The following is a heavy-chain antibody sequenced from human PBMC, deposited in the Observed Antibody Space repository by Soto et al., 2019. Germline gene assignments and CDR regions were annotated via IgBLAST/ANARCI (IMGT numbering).Heavy chain of an antibody. CDR1: CYTFTSYG. J-gene: IGHJ4*02. CDR3: ARDVGYGLIDY. CDR2: INAYNGNT. V-gene: IGHV1-18*01. Sequence: QVQLVQSGAEVKKPGASVKFSCKAACYTFTSYGISWVRQAPGQGLAWMGWINAYNGNTNYTQKLQGRVTMTTDTYTSNDDMELRILRYDDTAVYYCARDVGYGLIDYWGQGTLVTVSS. D-gene: IGHD5-18*01.